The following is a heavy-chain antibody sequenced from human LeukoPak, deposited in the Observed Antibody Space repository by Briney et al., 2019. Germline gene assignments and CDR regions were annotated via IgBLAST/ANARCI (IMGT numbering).Heavy chain of an antibody. CDR3: ARHAVRDGYNRHNDY. CDR1: GYSFTSYW. Sequence: GESLKISCKGSGYSFTSYWIGWVRQMPGKGLEWMGIIYPGDSDTRYSLSFQGQVTISADKSISTAYLQWNSLKASDTAVYYCARHAVRDGYNRHNDYWGQGTLVTVSS. J-gene: IGHJ4*02. D-gene: IGHD5-24*01. V-gene: IGHV5-51*01. CDR2: IYPGDSDT.